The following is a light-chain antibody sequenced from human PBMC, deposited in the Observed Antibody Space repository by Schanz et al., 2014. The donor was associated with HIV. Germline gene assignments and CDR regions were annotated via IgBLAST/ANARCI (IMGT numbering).Light chain of an antibody. J-gene: IGLJ1*01. CDR1: SSDVGGYSY. Sequence: QSALTQPPSASGSPGQSVTISCTGTSSDVGGYSYVSWYHQHPGKAPKLIIYEVIKRPSGVPDRFSGSKSGNTASLTVSGLQAVDEGDYYCFSYADSNNYVFGTGTKLTVL. CDR2: EVI. CDR3: FSYADSNNYV. V-gene: IGLV2-8*01.